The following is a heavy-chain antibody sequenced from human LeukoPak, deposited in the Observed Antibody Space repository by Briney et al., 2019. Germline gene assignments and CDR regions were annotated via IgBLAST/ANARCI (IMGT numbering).Heavy chain of an antibody. D-gene: IGHD6-19*01. CDR3: ARDGSGWYGGGY. CDR2: IIPIFGTA. J-gene: IGHJ4*02. CDR1: GYTFTSYG. V-gene: IGHV1-69*13. Sequence: SVKVSCKASGYTFTSYGISWVRQAPGQGLEWMGGIIPIFGTANYAQKFQGRVTITADESTSTAYMELSSLRSEDTAVYYCARDGSGWYGGGYWGQGTLVTVSS.